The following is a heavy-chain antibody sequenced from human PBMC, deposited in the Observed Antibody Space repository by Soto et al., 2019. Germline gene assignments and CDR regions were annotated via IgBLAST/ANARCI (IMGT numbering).Heavy chain of an antibody. Sequence: EVQLLESGGGLVQPGGSLRLSCAASGFTFSNHVMSWVRQAPGKGPEWVSSINSRGDNTCYAGSVRGRFTISRDNSKSTLYLQMNSLRAEDTAVYYCGNGLENHYNYDYWGQGTLVTVSS. CDR1: GFTFSNHV. CDR3: GNGLENHYNYDY. D-gene: IGHD3-16*01. CDR2: INSRGDNT. J-gene: IGHJ4*02. V-gene: IGHV3-23*01.